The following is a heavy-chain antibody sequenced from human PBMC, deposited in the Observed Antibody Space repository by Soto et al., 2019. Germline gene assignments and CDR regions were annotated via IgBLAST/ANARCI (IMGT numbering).Heavy chain of an antibody. Sequence: SVKVSCKASGGTFSSYAISWVRQAPGQGLEWMGGIIPIFGTANYAQKFQGRVTITADESTSTAYMELSSLRSEDTAVYYCARGDSSGYYSAAFDYWGQGTLVTVSS. J-gene: IGHJ4*02. D-gene: IGHD3-22*01. CDR2: IIPIFGTA. V-gene: IGHV1-69*13. CDR3: ARGDSSGYYSAAFDY. CDR1: GGTFSSYA.